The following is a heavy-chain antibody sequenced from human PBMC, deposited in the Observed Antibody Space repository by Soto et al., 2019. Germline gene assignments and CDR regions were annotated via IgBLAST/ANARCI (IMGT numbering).Heavy chain of an antibody. CDR1: GGSISSYY. D-gene: IGHD3-16*02. V-gene: IGHV4-59*01. J-gene: IGHJ5*02. CDR2: IYYSGST. Sequence: PSETLSLTCTVSGGSISSYYWSWIRQPPGKGLEWIGYIYYSGSTNYNPSLKSLVTISVDTSKNQFSLKLSSVTAADTAVYYCAREVGNGDYIWGSYPLSGWFDPWGQGTLVTVSS. CDR3: AREVGNGDYIWGSYPLSGWFDP.